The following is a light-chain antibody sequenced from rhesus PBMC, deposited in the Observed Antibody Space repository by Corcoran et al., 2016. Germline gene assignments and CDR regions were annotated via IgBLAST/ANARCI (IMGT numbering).Light chain of an antibody. CDR3: QQYSSRPLT. Sequence: DIQMTQSPSSLSASVGDTVTITCRASQGISKWLAWYHQQPGKAPKFLIYKASRLKSGVPSRFSGTGSGTDFTLTISTLQSEDFATYYCQQYSSRPLTFGGGTKVELK. V-gene: IGKV1-22*01. J-gene: IGKJ4*01. CDR2: KAS. CDR1: QGISKW.